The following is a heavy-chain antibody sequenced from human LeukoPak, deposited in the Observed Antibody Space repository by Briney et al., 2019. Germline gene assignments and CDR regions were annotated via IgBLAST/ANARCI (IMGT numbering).Heavy chain of an antibody. CDR2: ITGSGDGT. CDR3: AVEYHSLTGYDGDLGC. V-gene: IGHV3-23*01. CDR1: GFTFSSCS. D-gene: IGHD3-9*01. Sequence: GGSLRLSCAASGFTFSSCSMTWVRQAPGKGLEWVSAITGSGDGTFYADSVKGRFTISRDNSKNTLYLQMNSLRAEDTAVYYCAVEYHSLTGYDGDLGCWGQGALVTVSS. J-gene: IGHJ4*02.